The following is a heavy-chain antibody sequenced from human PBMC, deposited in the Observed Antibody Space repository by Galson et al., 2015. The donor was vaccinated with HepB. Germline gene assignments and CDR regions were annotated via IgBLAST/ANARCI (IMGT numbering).Heavy chain of an antibody. D-gene: IGHD3-9*01. J-gene: IGHJ5*02. Sequence: LSLTCTVSGGSISSSSYYWGWIRQPPGKGLEWIGSIYYSGSTYYNPSLKSRVTISVDTSKNQFSLKLSSVTAADTAVYYCARLGFDWQIDNWFDPWGQGTLVTVSS. CDR1: GGSISSSSYY. V-gene: IGHV4-39*01. CDR2: IYYSGST. CDR3: ARLGFDWQIDNWFDP.